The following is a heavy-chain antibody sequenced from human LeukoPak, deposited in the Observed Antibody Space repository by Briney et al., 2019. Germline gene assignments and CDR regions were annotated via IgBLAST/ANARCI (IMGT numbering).Heavy chain of an antibody. J-gene: IGHJ4*02. V-gene: IGHV3-53*04. CDR2: IYSGGTT. CDR1: GFTVSTNC. Sequence: QPGGSLRLSCAASGFTVSTNCMTWVGQAPGKGLEWVSTIYSGGTTYYADSVMGRFTISRHNSRNTLHLQMNSLRAEDTAVYYCARVDTVMAYYFDLWGQGTLVTVSS. CDR3: ARVDTVMAYYFDL. D-gene: IGHD5-18*01.